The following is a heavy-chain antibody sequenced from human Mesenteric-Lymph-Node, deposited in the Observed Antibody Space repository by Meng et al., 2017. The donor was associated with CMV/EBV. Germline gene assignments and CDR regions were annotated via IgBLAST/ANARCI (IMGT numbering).Heavy chain of an antibody. Sequence: SETLSLTCTVSGGSISSYYWSWIRQPPGKGLEWIGYIYYSGSTNYNPSLKSRVTISVDTSKNQFSLKLNSVTAADTAVYYCARVRGLTVPAWGQGTLVTVSS. V-gene: IGHV4-59*12. CDR3: ARVRGLTVPA. CDR2: IYYSGST. D-gene: IGHD6-19*01. CDR1: GGSISSYY. J-gene: IGHJ5*02.